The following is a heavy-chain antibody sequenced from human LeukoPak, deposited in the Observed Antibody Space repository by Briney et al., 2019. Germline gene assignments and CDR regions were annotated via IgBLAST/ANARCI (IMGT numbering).Heavy chain of an antibody. CDR1: GFTFSSYA. Sequence: GGSLRLSCAASGFTFSSYAMSWVRQAPGKGLEWVSAISGSGGSTYYADSVKGRSTISRDNSKNTLYLQMNSLRAEDTAVYYCAKDLPVRYDFWSGYYTAFDYWGQGTLVTVSS. D-gene: IGHD3-3*01. V-gene: IGHV3-23*01. J-gene: IGHJ4*02. CDR3: AKDLPVRYDFWSGYYTAFDY. CDR2: ISGSGGST.